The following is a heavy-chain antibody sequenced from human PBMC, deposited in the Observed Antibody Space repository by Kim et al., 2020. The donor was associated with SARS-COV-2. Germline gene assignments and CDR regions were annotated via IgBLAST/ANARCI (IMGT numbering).Heavy chain of an antibody. CDR2: IYYSGST. CDR1: GGSISSSSYY. J-gene: IGHJ4*02. V-gene: IGHV4-39*01. CDR3: ARLVRACTNGVCYRAGFDY. Sequence: SETLSLTCTVSGGSISSSSYYWGWIRQPPGKGLEWIGSIYYSGSTYYNPSLKSRVTISVDSSKNQFSLKLSSVTAADTAVYYCARLVRACTNGVCYRAGFDYWGQGTLVTVSS. D-gene: IGHD2-8*01.